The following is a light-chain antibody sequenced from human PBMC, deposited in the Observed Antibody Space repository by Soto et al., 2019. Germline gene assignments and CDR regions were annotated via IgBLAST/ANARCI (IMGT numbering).Light chain of an antibody. CDR2: LGS. CDR1: QSLLHSNGYNY. Sequence: DIVMTQSPLSLPVTPGEPASISCRSSQSLLHSNGYNYLDWYLQKPGQSPQLLIYLGSNRSSGVPDRFSGSGSGTDFTLKISRVEAEDVGVYYCMQALQKLGSTFGPGTKVDIK. V-gene: IGKV2-28*01. J-gene: IGKJ3*01. CDR3: MQALQKLGST.